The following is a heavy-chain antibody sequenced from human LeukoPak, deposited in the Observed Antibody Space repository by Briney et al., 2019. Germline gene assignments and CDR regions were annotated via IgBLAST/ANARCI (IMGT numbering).Heavy chain of an antibody. J-gene: IGHJ4*02. CDR1: GGSIYSYY. CDR2: IHYTGST. D-gene: IGHD1-26*01. Sequence: PSETLSLTCTVSGGSIYSYYWSWIRQPPGKGLEWIGYIHYTGSTNYNPSLKSRVTISVDTSKNQFSLNLSSVTAADTAVYYCASHEQAGWAHFDCWGQGTLVTVSS. V-gene: IGHV4-59*08. CDR3: ASHEQAGWAHFDC.